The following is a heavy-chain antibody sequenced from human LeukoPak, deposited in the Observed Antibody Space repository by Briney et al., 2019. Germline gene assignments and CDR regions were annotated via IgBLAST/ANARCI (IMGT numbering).Heavy chain of an antibody. Sequence: ASVKVSCKASGYTFTSYDINWVRQATGQGLEWMGWMNPNSGNTGYAQKFQGRVTMTRNTSISTAYMELSSLRSEDTAVYYCARGLDWLRLGELSRVFDYWGQGTLVTVSS. J-gene: IGHJ4*02. D-gene: IGHD3-16*02. CDR3: ARGLDWLRLGELSRVFDY. CDR2: MNPNSGNT. V-gene: IGHV1-8*01. CDR1: GYTFTSYD.